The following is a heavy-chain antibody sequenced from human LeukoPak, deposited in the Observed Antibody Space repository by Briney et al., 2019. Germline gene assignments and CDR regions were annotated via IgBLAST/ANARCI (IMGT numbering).Heavy chain of an antibody. Sequence: PGGSLRLYCAASGFTVSRNYMNWVRQAPGKGLEWVSVIYSGGSTSYADSVKGRFTISRDNSKNTVYLQMNSLRAEDTAVYYCARDLRYSSGWSASGMDVWGKGTTVTISS. CDR1: GFTVSRNY. CDR3: ARDLRYSSGWSASGMDV. CDR2: IYSGGST. V-gene: IGHV3-53*01. D-gene: IGHD6-19*01. J-gene: IGHJ6*03.